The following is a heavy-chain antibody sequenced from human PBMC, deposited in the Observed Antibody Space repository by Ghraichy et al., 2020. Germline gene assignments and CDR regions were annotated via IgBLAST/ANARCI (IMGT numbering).Heavy chain of an antibody. D-gene: IGHD2-2*01. CDR2: IIPIFGTA. V-gene: IGHV1-69*06. CDR3: ARAAGYCSSTSCYAGDAFDI. J-gene: IGHJ3*02. CDR1: GGTFSSYA. Sequence: SVKVSCKASGGTFSSYAISWVRQAPGQGLEWMGGIIPIFGTANYAQKFQGRVTITADKSTSTAYMELSSLRSEDTAVYYCARAAGYCSSTSCYAGDAFDIWAKGKMVTVSS.